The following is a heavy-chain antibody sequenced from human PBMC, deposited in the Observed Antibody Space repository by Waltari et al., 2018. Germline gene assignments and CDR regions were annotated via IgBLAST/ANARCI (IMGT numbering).Heavy chain of an antibody. CDR3: ASRTPRAVVAATLRRDAFDI. V-gene: IGHV1-69*02. Sequence: QVQLVQSGAEVKKPGSSVKVSCKASGGTFSSYTISWVRQAPGQGLEWMGRSSTILGRAKYAQKCQGRVTITADKSTSTAYMELSSLRSEDTAVYYWASRTPRAVVAATLRRDAFDIGGQGTMVTVSS. J-gene: IGHJ3*02. CDR2: SSTILGRA. CDR1: GGTFSSYT. D-gene: IGHD2-15*01.